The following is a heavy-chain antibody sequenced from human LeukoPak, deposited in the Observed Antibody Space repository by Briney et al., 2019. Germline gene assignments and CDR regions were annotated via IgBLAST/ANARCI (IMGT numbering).Heavy chain of an antibody. Sequence: SVKVSCKASGGTFSSYAISWVRQAPGQGLEWMGGIIPIFGTANYAQKFQGRVTITADESASTAYMELSSLRSEDTAVYYCARDRYGVAEAEFDYWGQGTLVTVSS. V-gene: IGHV1-69*13. CDR3: ARDRYGVAEAEFDY. CDR2: IIPIFGTA. J-gene: IGHJ4*02. CDR1: GGTFSSYA. D-gene: IGHD6-19*01.